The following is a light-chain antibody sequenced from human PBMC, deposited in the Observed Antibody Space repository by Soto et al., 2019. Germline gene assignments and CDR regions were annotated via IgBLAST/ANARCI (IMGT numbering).Light chain of an antibody. J-gene: IGLJ3*02. CDR1: RSNLGAGYD. CDR3: PSYDNSLSGAWV. Sequence: QSVLTQPPSVSGAPGQGITISCTGTRSNLGAGYDVHWYQQLPGAAPKLLIYANNKRPSGVLDRFSGSKSGTSASLAITGLQAEDEADYYCPSYDNSLSGAWVFGGGTKLTVL. V-gene: IGLV1-40*01. CDR2: ANN.